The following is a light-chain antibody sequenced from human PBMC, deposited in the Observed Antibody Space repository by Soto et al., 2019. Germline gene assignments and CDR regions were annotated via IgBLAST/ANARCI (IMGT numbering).Light chain of an antibody. CDR3: QQYGSSPPTWT. CDR2: GAS. CDR1: QSVTRRY. V-gene: IGKV3-20*01. J-gene: IGKJ1*01. Sequence: EIVLTQSPGTLSLSPGERATLSCRASQSVTRRYLAWYQQKPGQAPRLLIYGASSRATGIPDRFSGSGSGTDFTLTISRLEPGDFAVYYCQQYGSSPPTWTFGQGTKVDIK.